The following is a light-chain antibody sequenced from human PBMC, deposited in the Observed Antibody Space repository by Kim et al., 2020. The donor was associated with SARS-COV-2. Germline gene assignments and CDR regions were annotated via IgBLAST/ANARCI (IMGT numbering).Light chain of an antibody. CDR2: RNN. V-gene: IGLV1-47*01. J-gene: IGLJ3*02. CDR3: AAWDDSLSGWV. CDR1: SSNIGSNY. Sequence: ELTQPPSASGTPGQRVTISCSGTSSNIGSNYVYWYQQLPGTAPKLLIYRNNQRPSGVPDRFSGSKSGTSASLAISGLRSEDEADYYCAAWDDSLSGWVFGGGTQLTVL.